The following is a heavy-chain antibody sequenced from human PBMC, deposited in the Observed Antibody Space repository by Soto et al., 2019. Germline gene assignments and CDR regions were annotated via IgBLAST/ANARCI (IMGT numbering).Heavy chain of an antibody. J-gene: IGHJ6*02. D-gene: IGHD3-10*01. CDR1: GYSFTSYW. Sequence: GESLKISCKGSGYSFTSYWISWVRQMPGKGLGWMGRIDPSDSYTNYSPSFQGHVTISADKSISTAYLQWSSLKASDTAMYYYARHRGGDYYYGMDVWGQGTTVTVSS. CDR2: IDPSDSYT. CDR3: ARHRGGDYYYGMDV. V-gene: IGHV5-10-1*01.